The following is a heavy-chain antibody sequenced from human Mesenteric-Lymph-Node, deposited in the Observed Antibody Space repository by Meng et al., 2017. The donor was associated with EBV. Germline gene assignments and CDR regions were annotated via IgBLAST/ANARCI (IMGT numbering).Heavy chain of an antibody. CDR1: GGSVSSGSYY. Sequence: QVQLQESGPGLVKPSATLSLTCTVSGGSVSSGSYYWSWIRQPPGKGLEWIGYIYYSGSTNYNPSLKSRVTISVDTSKNQFSLKLSSVTAADTAVYYCALIIVGATHFDYWGQETLVTVSS. CDR3: ALIIVGATHFDY. J-gene: IGHJ4*02. V-gene: IGHV4-61*01. D-gene: IGHD1-26*01. CDR2: IYYSGST.